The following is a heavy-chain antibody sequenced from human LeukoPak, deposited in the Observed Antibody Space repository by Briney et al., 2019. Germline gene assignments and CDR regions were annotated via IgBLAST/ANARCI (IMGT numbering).Heavy chain of an antibody. CDR3: AREGRAAAGTYYYYYGMDV. CDR2: IYSGGST. V-gene: IGHV3-66*01. J-gene: IGHJ6*02. Sequence: EGSLRLSCAASGFTVSSNYMSWVRQAPGKGLKWDSIIYSGGSTYYADSVKGRFTISRDNSKNTLYLQMNSLRAEDTAVYYCAREGRAAAGTYYYYYGMDVGGQGTTVTVSS. D-gene: IGHD6-13*01. CDR1: GFTVSSNY.